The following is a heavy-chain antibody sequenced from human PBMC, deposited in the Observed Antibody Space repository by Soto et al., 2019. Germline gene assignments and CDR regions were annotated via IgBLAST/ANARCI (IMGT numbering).Heavy chain of an antibody. Sequence: SVKVSCKASGGTFSSYAISWVRQAPGQGLEWMGGIIPIFGTANYAQKFQGRVTITADESTSTAYMELSSLRSEDTAVYYCARAEAPIYYRLLIWGQGTLVTVSS. J-gene: IGHJ4*02. CDR2: IIPIFGTA. D-gene: IGHD3-22*01. CDR1: GGTFSSYA. V-gene: IGHV1-69*13. CDR3: ARAEAPIYYRLLI.